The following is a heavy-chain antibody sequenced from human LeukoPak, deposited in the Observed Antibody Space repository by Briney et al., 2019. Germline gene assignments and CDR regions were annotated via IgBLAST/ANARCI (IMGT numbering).Heavy chain of an antibody. J-gene: IGHJ4*02. Sequence: PGGSLRLSCTTSGFTFSSYALSWVRQAPGKGLEWVSGIRVSGSTYYPDSVTGRFTISRDNSENTLYLQMSSLRAEDTAVYYCARASGSYPVDYWGQGTLVTVSS. CDR2: IRVSGST. D-gene: IGHD1-26*01. CDR3: ARASGSYPVDY. CDR1: GFTFSSYA. V-gene: IGHV3-23*01.